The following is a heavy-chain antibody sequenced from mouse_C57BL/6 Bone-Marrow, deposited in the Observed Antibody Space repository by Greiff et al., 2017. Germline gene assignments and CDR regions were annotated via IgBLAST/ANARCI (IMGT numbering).Heavy chain of an antibody. CDR3: AITTVDLYYFDY. V-gene: IGHV5-2*01. D-gene: IGHD1-1*01. CDR2: INSDGGST. Sequence: EVKLMESGGGLVQPGESLKLSCESNEYEFPSHDMSWVRKTPEKRLELVAAINSDGGSTYYPDTMERRFIISRDNTKTTLYLQMSSLRSEDTALYYCAITTVDLYYFDYWGQGTTLTVSS. J-gene: IGHJ2*01. CDR1: EYEFPSHD.